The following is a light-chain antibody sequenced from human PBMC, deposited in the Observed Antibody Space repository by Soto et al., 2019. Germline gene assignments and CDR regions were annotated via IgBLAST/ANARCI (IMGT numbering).Light chain of an antibody. V-gene: IGKV3-20*01. CDR1: QSVSNNY. Sequence: EIVLTQSPGTLSLSPGERATLSCRASQSVSNNYLAWYQQKPGQAPRLLIYGASSRATGFPDRFSGSGSGTKFTLTISRLEPEDFAVYYCQQYGSSPRTFGQGTKVEIK. J-gene: IGKJ1*01. CDR3: QQYGSSPRT. CDR2: GAS.